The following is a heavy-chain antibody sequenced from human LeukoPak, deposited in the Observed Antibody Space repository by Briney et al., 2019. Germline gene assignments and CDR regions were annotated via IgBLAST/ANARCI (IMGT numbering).Heavy chain of an antibody. CDR3: ASAVPAIVIPQDGFDI. J-gene: IGHJ3*02. D-gene: IGHD1-26*01. CDR2: IHPYSGGS. Sequence: GASVKVSCKASGFTFNGYYVRWVRQAPGQGLEWMGRIHPYSGGSSSAQKFQGRVTMARDMSINTVYMELSGLRSDDTALYYCASAVPAIVIPQDGFDIWGPGTMVTVSS. V-gene: IGHV1-2*06. CDR1: GFTFNGYY.